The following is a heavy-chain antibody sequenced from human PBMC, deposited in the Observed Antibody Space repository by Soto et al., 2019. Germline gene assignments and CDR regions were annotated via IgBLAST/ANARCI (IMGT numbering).Heavy chain of an antibody. V-gene: IGHV1-2*02. CDR3: AREEGDSSSSWFDP. CDR1: GYTFTGYY. D-gene: IGHD6-6*01. CDR2: INPNSGGT. J-gene: IGHJ5*02. Sequence: GDSLKISCKASGYTFTGYYMHWVRQAPGQGLEWMGWINPNSGGTNYAQKFQGRVTMTRDTSISTAYMELSRLRSDDTAVYYCAREEGDSSSSWFDPWGQGTLVTVSS.